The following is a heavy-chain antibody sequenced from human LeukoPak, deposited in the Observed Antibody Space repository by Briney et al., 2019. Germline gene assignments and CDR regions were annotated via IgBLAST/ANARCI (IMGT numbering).Heavy chain of an antibody. J-gene: IGHJ4*02. Sequence: ASVKVFCKASGYTFTSYGISWVRQAPGQGLEWMGWISAYSGNTNYARKLQGRVTMTTDTSTSTAYMELRSLRSDDTAVYYCARSLHPYSSGWYYFDYWGQGTLVTVSS. CDR1: GYTFTSYG. CDR2: ISAYSGNT. V-gene: IGHV1-18*01. CDR3: ARSLHPYSSGWYYFDY. D-gene: IGHD6-19*01.